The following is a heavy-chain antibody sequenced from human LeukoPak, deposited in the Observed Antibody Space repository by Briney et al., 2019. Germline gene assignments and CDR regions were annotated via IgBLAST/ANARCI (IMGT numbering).Heavy chain of an antibody. D-gene: IGHD4-17*01. CDR2: ISYDGSNK. CDR1: GFTFSSYG. CDR3: AKFPYGDYGTFSDY. V-gene: IGHV3-30*18. Sequence: PGGSLRLSCAASGFTFSSYGMHWVRQAPGKGLEWVAVISYDGSNKYYADSVKGRFTISRDNSKNTLYLQMNSLRAEDTAVYYCAKFPYGDYGTFSDYWGQGTLVTVSS. J-gene: IGHJ4*02.